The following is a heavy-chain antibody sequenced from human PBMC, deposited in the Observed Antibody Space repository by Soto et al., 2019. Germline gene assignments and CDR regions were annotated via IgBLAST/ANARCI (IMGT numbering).Heavy chain of an antibody. V-gene: IGHV2-70*04. CDR3: ARSADYGNFFDY. Sequence: SGPTLVNPTQTLTLTCTFSGFSLTTSGVRVSWIRQPPGKALEWLARIDWDDDKFYSASLETRLTISRDTSKNQVVLTMTNMDPVDTATFYCARSADYGNFFDYLGQGALDTVSS. D-gene: IGHD4-17*01. CDR2: IDWDDDK. J-gene: IGHJ4*02. CDR1: GFSLTTSGVR.